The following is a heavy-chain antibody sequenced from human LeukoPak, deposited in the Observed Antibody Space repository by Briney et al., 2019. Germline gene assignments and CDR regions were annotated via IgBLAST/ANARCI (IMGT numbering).Heavy chain of an antibody. V-gene: IGHV4-31*03. J-gene: IGHJ3*02. Sequence: PSQTLSLTCTVSGGSISSGGYYWSWIRQHLGKGLEWIGYIYYSGSTYYNPSLKSRVTISVDTSKNQFSLKLSSVTAADTAVYYCARVRRGYSYGEDAFDIWGQGTMVTVSS. CDR3: ARVRRGYSYGEDAFDI. CDR1: GGSISSGGYY. D-gene: IGHD5-18*01. CDR2: IYYSGST.